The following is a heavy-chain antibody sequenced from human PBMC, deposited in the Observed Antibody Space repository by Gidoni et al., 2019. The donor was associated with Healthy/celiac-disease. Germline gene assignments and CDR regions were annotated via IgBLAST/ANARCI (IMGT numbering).Heavy chain of an antibody. Sequence: QVQLVESGGGVVQPGRSLRLSCAASGFTFSSYAMHWVRQAPGKGLEWVAVISYDGSNKYYADSVKGRFTISRDNSKNTLYLQMNSLRAEDTAVYYCARGEVWFGELLWTIDYWGQGTLVTVSS. CDR3: ARGEVWFGELLWTIDY. V-gene: IGHV3-30*01. CDR2: ISYDGSNK. CDR1: GFTFSSYA. J-gene: IGHJ4*02. D-gene: IGHD3-10*01.